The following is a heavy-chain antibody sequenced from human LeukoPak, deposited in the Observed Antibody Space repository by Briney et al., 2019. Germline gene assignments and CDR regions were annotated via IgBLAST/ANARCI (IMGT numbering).Heavy chain of an antibody. D-gene: IGHD3-3*01. J-gene: IGHJ6*02. V-gene: IGHV1-69*13. CDR2: IIPIFGTA. Sequence: GASVKVSCKASGGTFSSYAISWVRQAPGQGLEWMGGIIPIFGTANYAQKFQGRVTITADESTSTAYMELSSLRSEDTAVYNCARDELRFLEWLSNYYYYGMDVWGQGTTVTVSS. CDR3: ARDELRFLEWLSNYYYYGMDV. CDR1: GGTFSSYA.